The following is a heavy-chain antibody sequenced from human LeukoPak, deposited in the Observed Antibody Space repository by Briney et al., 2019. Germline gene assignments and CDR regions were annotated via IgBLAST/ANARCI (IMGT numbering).Heavy chain of an antibody. Sequence: GGSLRLSCAASGFTFSSYSMNWVRQAPGKGLEWVSSISSSSSYIYYADSVKGRFTISRDNAKNSLYLQMNSLRAEDTAVYYCARESRLGELPFPDYWGQGTLVTVSP. D-gene: IGHD3-16*01. J-gene: IGHJ4*02. CDR3: ARESRLGELPFPDY. CDR1: GFTFSSYS. CDR2: ISSSSSYI. V-gene: IGHV3-21*01.